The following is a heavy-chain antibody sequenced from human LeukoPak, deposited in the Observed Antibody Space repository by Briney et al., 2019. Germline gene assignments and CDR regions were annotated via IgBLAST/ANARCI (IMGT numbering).Heavy chain of an antibody. CDR3: ARSIPYGTTWYGRSDY. D-gene: IGHD6-13*01. Sequence: PGGSLRLSCAVSGLTFSGRAMTWVRQAPGQGLQWVSSIDISGDNTAYADAVKGRFTISRDNSRSTLYLQMNDLRVEDSAIYYCARSIPYGTTWYGRSDYWGQGTLVTVSS. J-gene: IGHJ4*02. V-gene: IGHV3-23*01. CDR2: IDISGDNT. CDR1: GLTFSGRA.